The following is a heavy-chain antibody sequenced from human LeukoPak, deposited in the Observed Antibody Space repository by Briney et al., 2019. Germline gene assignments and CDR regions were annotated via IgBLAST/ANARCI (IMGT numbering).Heavy chain of an antibody. V-gene: IGHV5-51*01. Sequence: GESLKISCKGSGYSFTSYWIGWVRQMPGKDLEWMGIIYPGDSDTRYSPSFQGQVTISADKSISTAYLQWSSLKASDTAMYYCARRVDTGYYYYGMDVWGQGTTVTVSS. D-gene: IGHD3-22*01. CDR3: ARRVDTGYYYYGMDV. CDR1: GYSFTSYW. J-gene: IGHJ6*02. CDR2: IYPGDSDT.